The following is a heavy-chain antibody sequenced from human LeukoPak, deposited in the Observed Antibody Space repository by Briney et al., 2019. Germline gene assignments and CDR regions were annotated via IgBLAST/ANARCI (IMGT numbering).Heavy chain of an antibody. CDR2: IYHSGST. CDR1: RYDINSVYY. V-gene: IGHV4-38-2*02. CDR3: ARAGGYYGSGSFLDY. D-gene: IGHD3-10*01. J-gene: IGHJ4*02. Sequence: SETLSLTCTVSRYDINSVYYWGWIRQPPGKGLEWIGSIYHSGSTYYNASLKSRVTISMDTSRNKFSLNLNSVPAADTAVYYCARAGGYYGSGSFLDYWGQGLLVTVSS.